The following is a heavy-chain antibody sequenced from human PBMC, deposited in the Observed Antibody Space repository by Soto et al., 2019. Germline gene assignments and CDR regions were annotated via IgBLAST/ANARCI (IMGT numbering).Heavy chain of an antibody. J-gene: IGHJ4*02. V-gene: IGHV1-18*01. Sequence: GGPVRVSCKASGYTFTSYGISWVRQAPGQGLEWMGWISAYNGNTNYAQKLQGRVTMTTDTSTSTAYMELRSLRSDDTAVYYCARDRGIVVVPAADYWGQGTLVTVSS. CDR3: ARDRGIVVVPAADY. CDR2: ISAYNGNT. CDR1: GYTFTSYG. D-gene: IGHD2-2*01.